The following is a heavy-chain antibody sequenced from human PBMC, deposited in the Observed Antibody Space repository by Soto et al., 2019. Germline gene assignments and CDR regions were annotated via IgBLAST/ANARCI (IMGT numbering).Heavy chain of an antibody. CDR2: IDPNSGAT. Sequence: QVYLVQSGAEVRRPGASVKVSCTAFGYILTGYSLHWVRQAPGQGLEWMGWIDPNSGATNSAERFNCRVSMTRDTSISAAYLELSSLRSDDTAVYYCARGYGSSPNMELRFGMDVWGQGTTISVSS. CDR1: GYILTGYS. CDR3: ARGYGSSPNMELRFGMDV. V-gene: IGHV1-2*02. D-gene: IGHD5-18*01. J-gene: IGHJ6*02.